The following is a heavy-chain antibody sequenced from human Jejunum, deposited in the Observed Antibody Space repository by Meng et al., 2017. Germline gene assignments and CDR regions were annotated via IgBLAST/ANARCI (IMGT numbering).Heavy chain of an antibody. D-gene: IGHD6-19*01. CDR1: GGSISSGDYY. V-gene: IGHV4-31*03. CDR3: ARDRPTPDFLAVAGTFDY. CDR2: IYYSGTA. J-gene: IGHJ4*02. Sequence: QVQLQESGPGLVKPSLTLSLTCTVSGGSISSGDYYWSWIRQLPGKGLEWIGYIYYSGTAYYNPSLKSRATISLDTSENQFSLKLSFVLAADTAVYYCARDRPTPDFLAVAGTFDYWGQGILVTVSS.